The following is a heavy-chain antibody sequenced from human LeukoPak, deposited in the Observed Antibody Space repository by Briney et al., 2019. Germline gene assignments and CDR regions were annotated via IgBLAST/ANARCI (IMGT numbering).Heavy chain of an antibody. CDR3: ASPVSGWHGVDY. D-gene: IGHD6-19*01. V-gene: IGHV3-23*01. Sequence: GSLRLSCAASGFTFSSYAMSWVRQAPGKGLEWVSAISGSGGSTYYADSVKGRFTISRDNSKNTLYLQMNSLRAEDTAVYYCASPVSGWHGVDYWGQGTLVTASS. CDR2: ISGSGGST. CDR1: GFTFSSYA. J-gene: IGHJ4*02.